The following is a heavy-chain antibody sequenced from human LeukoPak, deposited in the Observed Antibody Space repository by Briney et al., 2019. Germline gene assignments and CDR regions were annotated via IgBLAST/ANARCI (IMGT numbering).Heavy chain of an antibody. CDR3: ATSMGGGNVDY. J-gene: IGHJ4*02. CDR1: AFSLNAYN. V-gene: IGHV3-21*04. Sequence: GGSLRLSCAASAFSLNAYNMNWVRQAPGKGLEWVSSISYTGTYIYYADSVKGRFTISRDSSKNTLYLQWNSLGVDDTAVYYCATSMGGGNVDYWGQGTLVTVSS. D-gene: IGHD3-16*01. CDR2: ISYTGTYI.